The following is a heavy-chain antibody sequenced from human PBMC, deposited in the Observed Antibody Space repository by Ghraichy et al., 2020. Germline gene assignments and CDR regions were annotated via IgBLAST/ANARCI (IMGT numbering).Heavy chain of an antibody. D-gene: IGHD3-16*01. CDR2: ISDNGGGT. CDR3: AKDRDYYENSYFFDY. V-gene: IGHV3-23*01. Sequence: GGSLRLSCAASGFRFIRNAMSWVRQAPGKGLEWVSSISDNGGGTYYADSVKGRFTISRDNSKNTVYLQMNNLRAEDTAIYYCAKDRDYYENSYFFDYWGQGTLVTVSS. CDR1: GFRFIRNA. J-gene: IGHJ4*02.